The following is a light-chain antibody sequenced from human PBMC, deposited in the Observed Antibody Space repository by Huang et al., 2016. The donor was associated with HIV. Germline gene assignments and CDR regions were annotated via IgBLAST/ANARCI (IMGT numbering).Light chain of an antibody. J-gene: IGKJ2*01. CDR2: QAS. CDR3: QQYSTFPMYT. V-gene: IGKV1-5*03. Sequence: DIQMTQSPPTLWASVGDRVNINCRASQSVASWVAWYQQKPGKAPKLLIYQASLLDRGAPSRFSGSGSETEFTLTIADLQPDDSATYYCQQYSTFPMYTFAQGTKLEI. CDR1: QSVASW.